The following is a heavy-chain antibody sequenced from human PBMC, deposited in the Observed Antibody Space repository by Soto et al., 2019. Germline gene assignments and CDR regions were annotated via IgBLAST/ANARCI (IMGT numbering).Heavy chain of an antibody. V-gene: IGHV4-59*01. Sequence: DTLSLTCTVSGGSISSYYWSWIRQPPGKGLEWIGYIYYSGSTNYNPTLKSRVTISVDTSKNQFSLKLSSVTAADTAVYYCARDFKTSVGKTYYYGSGSYYGMDVWSQGTTVTVSS. CDR1: GGSISSYY. CDR3: ARDFKTSVGKTYYYGSGSYYGMDV. CDR2: IYYSGST. D-gene: IGHD3-10*01. J-gene: IGHJ6*02.